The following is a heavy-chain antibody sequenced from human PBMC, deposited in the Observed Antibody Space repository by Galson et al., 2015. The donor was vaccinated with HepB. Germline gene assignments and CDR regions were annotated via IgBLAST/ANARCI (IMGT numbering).Heavy chain of an antibody. CDR2: INNRDGGT. V-gene: IGHV3-66*01. Sequence: SLRLSCAASGFSARNYWMNWVRQAPGKGPEWVSVINNRDGGTEYADSVKGGFIISRDNSKNTLYLQMNSLRAEDTAVYYCAKDLHNYGMDVWGQGTTVAVSS. CDR1: GFSARNYW. CDR3: AKDLHNYGMDV. J-gene: IGHJ6*02.